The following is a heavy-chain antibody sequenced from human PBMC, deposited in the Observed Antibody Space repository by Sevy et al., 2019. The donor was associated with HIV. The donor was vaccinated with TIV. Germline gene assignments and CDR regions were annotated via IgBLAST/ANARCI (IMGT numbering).Heavy chain of an antibody. V-gene: IGHV3-23*01. Sequence: GGSLRLSCAASGFTFSSYAMSWVRQAPGKGLEWVSAISGSVGSTYYADSAKCRFTISRDISKKTMYLQMNSLRAEDTAVYYCADSSGYYDHDAFDIWGQGTMVTVSS. CDR3: ADSSGYYDHDAFDI. D-gene: IGHD3-22*01. CDR1: GFTFSSYA. J-gene: IGHJ3*02. CDR2: ISGSVGST.